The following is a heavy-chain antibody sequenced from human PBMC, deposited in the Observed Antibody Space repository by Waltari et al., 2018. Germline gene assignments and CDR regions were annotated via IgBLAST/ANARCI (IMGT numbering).Heavy chain of an antibody. Sequence: LKPSETLSLTCAVYGGSFSGYYWSWIRQPPGKGLEWIGEINHSGSTNYNPSLKSRVTISVDTSKNQFSLKLSSVTAADTAVYYCARDTYYYDSSGYYSYWGQGTLVTVSS. J-gene: IGHJ4*02. V-gene: IGHV4-34*01. CDR1: GGSFSGYY. D-gene: IGHD3-22*01. CDR3: ARDTYYYDSSGYYSY. CDR2: INHSGST.